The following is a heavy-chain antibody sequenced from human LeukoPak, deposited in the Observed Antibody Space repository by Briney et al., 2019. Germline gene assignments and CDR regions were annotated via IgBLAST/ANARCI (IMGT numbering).Heavy chain of an antibody. CDR2: ISGSGGST. Sequence: GGSLRLSCAASGFTVSSNYMSWVRQAPGKGLEWVSAISGSGGSTYYADSVKGRFTISRDNSKNTLYLQMNSLRAEDTAVYYCANFQVGYPVGYWGQGTLVTVSS. J-gene: IGHJ4*02. CDR3: ANFQVGYPVGY. V-gene: IGHV3-23*01. D-gene: IGHD5-18*01. CDR1: GFTVSSNY.